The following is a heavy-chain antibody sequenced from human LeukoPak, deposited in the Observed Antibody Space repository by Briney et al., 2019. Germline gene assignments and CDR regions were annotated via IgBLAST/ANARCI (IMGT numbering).Heavy chain of an antibody. Sequence: GGSLRLSCAASGFTFSSYGMHWVRQAPGKGLEWVAVISYDGSNKYYADSVKGRFTISRDNSKNTLYLKMNSLRAEDTAVYYCAKDWYSSSWAGDYWGQGTLVTVSS. CDR3: AKDWYSSSWAGDY. V-gene: IGHV3-30*18. D-gene: IGHD6-13*01. J-gene: IGHJ4*02. CDR1: GFTFSSYG. CDR2: ISYDGSNK.